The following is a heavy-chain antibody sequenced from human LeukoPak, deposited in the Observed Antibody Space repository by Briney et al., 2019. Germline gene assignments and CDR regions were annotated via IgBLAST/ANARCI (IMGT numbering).Heavy chain of an antibody. Sequence: GGSLRLSCAASGFTFSSYSMSWVRQAPGKGLEWVSTFSGSGGTTYYADSVKGRFTISRDNSKNTLYLQMNSLRAEDTAVYYCAKPAVAGTGGYFDYWGQGTLATVSS. V-gene: IGHV3-23*01. CDR2: FSGSGGTT. J-gene: IGHJ4*02. CDR3: AKPAVAGTGGYFDY. CDR1: GFTFSSYS. D-gene: IGHD6-19*01.